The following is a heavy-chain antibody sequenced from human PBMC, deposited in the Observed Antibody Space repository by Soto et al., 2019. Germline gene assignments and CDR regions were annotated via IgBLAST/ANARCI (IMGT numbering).Heavy chain of an antibody. D-gene: IGHD6-6*01. CDR2: ISYDGSNK. Sequence: GGSLRLSCAASGFTFSSYAMHWVRQAPGKGLEWVAVISYDGSNKYYADSVKGRFTISRDNSKNTLYLQMNSLRAEDTAVYYCARDWALTFNIIYSSSSIFDYWGQGTLVTVFS. CDR3: ARDWALTFNIIYSSSSIFDY. V-gene: IGHV3-30-3*01. CDR1: GFTFSSYA. J-gene: IGHJ4*02.